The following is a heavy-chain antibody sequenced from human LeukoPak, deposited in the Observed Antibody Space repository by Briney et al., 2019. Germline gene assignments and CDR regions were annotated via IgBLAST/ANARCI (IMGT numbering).Heavy chain of an antibody. CDR3: AREDSDYGPQDH. D-gene: IGHD3-10*01. V-gene: IGHV3-64*02. J-gene: IGHJ4*02. CDR2: IRGNGGNP. Sequence: GGSLRLSCAASGFAFSNFAMHWVRQAPGKGLEFVSGIRGNGGNPYCAESVKGRFTISRDNSKNTLYLQMGSLRTEDMAVYYCAREDSDYGPQDHWSQGTLVTV. CDR1: GFAFSNFA.